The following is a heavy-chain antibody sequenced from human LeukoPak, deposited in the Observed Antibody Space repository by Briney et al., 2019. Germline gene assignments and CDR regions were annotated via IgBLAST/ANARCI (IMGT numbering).Heavy chain of an antibody. V-gene: IGHV3-53*04. CDR1: GFTVSSNY. CDR2: IYSGGST. CDR3: ARGDYDILTGYSPFDY. D-gene: IGHD3-9*01. Sequence: GGSLRLSCAASGFTVSSNYISWVRQAPGKGLEWVSVIYSGGSTYYADSVKGRFTISRHNSKNTLYLQMNSLRAEDTAVYYCARGDYDILTGYSPFDYWGQGTLVTVSS. J-gene: IGHJ4*02.